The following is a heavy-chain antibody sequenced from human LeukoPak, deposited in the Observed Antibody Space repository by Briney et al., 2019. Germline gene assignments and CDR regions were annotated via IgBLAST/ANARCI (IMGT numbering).Heavy chain of an antibody. V-gene: IGHV3-53*01. Sequence: GGSLRLSCGASGFTVSTNYMSWVRQAPGRGLEWVSIIYSGGSTYYADSVKGRFTISRDNSKNTLYLQMNTLRAEDMAVYYCAKVKGLYYDILTGYTFDYWGQGTRVTVSS. CDR1: GFTVSTNY. D-gene: IGHD3-9*01. CDR2: IYSGGST. CDR3: AKVKGLYYDILTGYTFDY. J-gene: IGHJ4*02.